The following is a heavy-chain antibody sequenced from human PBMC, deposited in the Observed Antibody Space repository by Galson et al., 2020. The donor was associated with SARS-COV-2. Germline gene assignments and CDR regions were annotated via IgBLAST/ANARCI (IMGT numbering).Heavy chain of an antibody. CDR1: GYTFTTYG. CDR2: NSAYNGNT. V-gene: IGHV1-18*01. D-gene: IGHD3-10*01. CDR3: ARDRYGLGSSNCYMDV. Sequence: GESMKTSCKASGYTFTTYGITWLRQAPGEGLERMGWNSAYNGNTNYPQKLQGRVTMTTDTSTSTAYMELRSLRSDDTAVYYCARDRYGLGSSNCYMDVWGNGTTVIVSS. J-gene: IGHJ6*03.